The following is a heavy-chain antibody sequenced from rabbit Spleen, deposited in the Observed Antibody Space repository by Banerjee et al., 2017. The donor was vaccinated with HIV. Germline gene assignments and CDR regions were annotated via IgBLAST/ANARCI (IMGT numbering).Heavy chain of an antibody. J-gene: IGHJ4*01. CDR2: INTATAKA. D-gene: IGHD5-1*01. CDR1: GFTISSSYY. V-gene: IGHV1S40*01. Sequence: QSVEESGGDLVKPGASLTLTCTASGFTISSSYYMGWVRQAPGKGLEWIACINTATAKAVYANWAKGRFTISTTSSTTVTLQMTSLTVADTATYFCARDLVAAIGWNFNLWGQGTLVTVS. CDR3: ARDLVAAIGWNFNL.